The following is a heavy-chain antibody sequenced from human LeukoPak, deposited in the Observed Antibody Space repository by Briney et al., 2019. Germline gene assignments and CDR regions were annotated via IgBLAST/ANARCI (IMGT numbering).Heavy chain of an antibody. D-gene: IGHD6-19*01. CDR2: INHSGST. J-gene: IGHJ5*02. CDR1: GGSFSGNY. CDR3: ARSGSYVSGFDP. Sequence: SETLSLTCAVYGGSFSGNYWSWIRQPPGKGLEWIGEINHSGSTTYNPSLKRRVTISVDTSKNQFSLKLSSVTAADTAVYYCARSGSYVSGFDPWGQGTLVTVSS. V-gene: IGHV4-34*01.